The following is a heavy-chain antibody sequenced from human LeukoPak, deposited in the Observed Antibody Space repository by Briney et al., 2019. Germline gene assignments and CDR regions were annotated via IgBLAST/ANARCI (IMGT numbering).Heavy chain of an antibody. CDR1: GFTFRSYT. D-gene: IGHD2-15*01. Sequence: GGSLRLSCAASGFTFRSYTMSWVRQAPGKGQEWVSAISGSGGSTYYADSVKGRFTISRDNSKNTLYLQMNSLRAEDTAVYYCAGEDIVVVVAAIPDENWFDPWGQGTLVTVSS. CDR2: ISGSGGST. V-gene: IGHV3-23*01. J-gene: IGHJ5*02. CDR3: AGEDIVVVVAAIPDENWFDP.